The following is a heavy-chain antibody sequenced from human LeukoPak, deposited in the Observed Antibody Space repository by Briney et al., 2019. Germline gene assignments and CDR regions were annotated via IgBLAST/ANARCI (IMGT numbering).Heavy chain of an antibody. V-gene: IGHV4-4*02. CDR2: IYHSGST. J-gene: IGHJ4*02. CDR3: ARRPVGASGYDS. CDR1: GGSISSGNW. D-gene: IGHD1-26*01. Sequence: SETLSLTCAVSGGSISSGNWWSWVRQPPGKGLEWIGEIYHSGSTNYNPSLKSRVTISVDTSKNQFSLKLSSVTAADTAVHYCARRPVGASGYDSWGQGTLVTVSS.